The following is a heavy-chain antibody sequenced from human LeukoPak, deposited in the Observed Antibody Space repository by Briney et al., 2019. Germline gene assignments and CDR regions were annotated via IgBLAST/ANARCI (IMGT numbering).Heavy chain of an antibody. V-gene: IGHV4-38-2*02. Sequence: SQTLSLTCTVSGYSISSGYYWGWIRQPPGKGLEWIGSIYHSGSTYYNPSLKSRVTISVDTSKNQFSLKLSSVTAADTAVYYCARSRGFLEWLLGDYWGQGTLVTVSS. CDR1: GYSISSGYY. CDR3: ARSRGFLEWLLGDY. J-gene: IGHJ4*02. D-gene: IGHD3-3*01. CDR2: IYHSGST.